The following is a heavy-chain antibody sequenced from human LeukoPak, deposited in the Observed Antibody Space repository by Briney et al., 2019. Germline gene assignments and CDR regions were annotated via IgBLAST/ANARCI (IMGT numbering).Heavy chain of an antibody. CDR2: IYYTGST. CDR1: GGSVSNYY. CDR3: ARWYSSSPKWFDP. J-gene: IGHJ5*02. Sequence: SETPSLTCSVPGGSVSNYYWSWIRQPPGKGLEWIGYIYYTGSTNYNPSLKSRVTISVDTSKNQFSLSLRSVTAADTAMYYCARWYSSSPKWFDPWGQGTLVTVSS. V-gene: IGHV4-59*02. D-gene: IGHD6-13*01.